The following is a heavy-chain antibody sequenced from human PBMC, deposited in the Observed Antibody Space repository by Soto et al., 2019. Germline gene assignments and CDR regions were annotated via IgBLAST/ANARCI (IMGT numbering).Heavy chain of an antibody. D-gene: IGHD3-9*01. J-gene: IGHJ6*03. V-gene: IGHV4-59*01. CDR2: VFYSGST. Sequence: WTWIRQPPGKGLEWIGYVFYSGSTSYNPSLKSRVTMSVDTSKTQFSLKLSSATTADTAVYYCARAKYHDVLTDSYYYMDVWGKGTTVTVSS. CDR3: ARAKYHDVLTDSYYYMDV.